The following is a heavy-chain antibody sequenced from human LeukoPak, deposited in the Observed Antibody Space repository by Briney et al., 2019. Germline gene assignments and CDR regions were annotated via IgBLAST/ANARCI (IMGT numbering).Heavy chain of an antibody. J-gene: IGHJ3*02. V-gene: IGHV4-39*07. CDR3: AREITSDAFDI. D-gene: IGHD3-16*01. Sequence: SETLSLTCTVSDGSISSSSYYWGWIRQPPGKGLEWIGSIYYSGSTYYNPSLKSRVTISVDTSKNQFSLKLSSVTAADTAVYYCAREITSDAFDIWGQGTMVTVSS. CDR1: DGSISSSSYY. CDR2: IYYSGST.